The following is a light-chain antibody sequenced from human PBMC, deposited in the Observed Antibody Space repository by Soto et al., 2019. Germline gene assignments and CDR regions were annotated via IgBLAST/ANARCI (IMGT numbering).Light chain of an antibody. CDR3: TSYAGGNNV. CDR2: EVN. CDR1: SSDVGGYNY. J-gene: IGLJ1*01. Sequence: QSALTQPPSASGSPGQSVTISCTGTSSDVGGYNYVSWYQQYPGKVPKLMVYEVNKWPSGVPDRFSGSKSGNTASLTVSGLQAEDEAYYYCTSYAGGNNVFGTGTKLTVL. V-gene: IGLV2-8*01.